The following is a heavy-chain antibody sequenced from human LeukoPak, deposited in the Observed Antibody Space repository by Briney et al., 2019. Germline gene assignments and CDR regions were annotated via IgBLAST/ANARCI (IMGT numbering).Heavy chain of an antibody. CDR1: GYTLTELS. CDR3: ATYQLLYIEEKLNWFDP. J-gene: IGHJ5*02. D-gene: IGHD2-2*02. CDR2: FDPEDGET. V-gene: IGHV1-24*01. Sequence: ASVTVSCKVSGYTLTELSMHWVRQAPGKGLEWMGGFDPEDGETIYAQKFQGRVTMTEDTSTDTAYMELSSLRSEDTAVYYCATYQLLYIEEKLNWFDPWGQGTLVTVSS.